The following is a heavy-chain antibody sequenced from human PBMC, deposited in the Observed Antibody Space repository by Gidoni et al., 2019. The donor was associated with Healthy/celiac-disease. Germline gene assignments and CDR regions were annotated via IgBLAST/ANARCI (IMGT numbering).Heavy chain of an antibody. CDR1: GFTVSSNY. J-gene: IGHJ6*02. V-gene: IGHV3-66*01. CDR2: IYSGGST. CDR3: AREGIAAAGRYYYYGMDV. Sequence: EVQLVASGGGLVQPGGSLRLSCAASGFTVSSNYMSWVRQAPGKGLEWVSVIYSGGSTYYADSVKGRFTISRDNSKNTLYLQMNSLRAEDTAVYYCAREGIAAAGRYYYYGMDVWGQGTTVTVSS. D-gene: IGHD6-13*01.